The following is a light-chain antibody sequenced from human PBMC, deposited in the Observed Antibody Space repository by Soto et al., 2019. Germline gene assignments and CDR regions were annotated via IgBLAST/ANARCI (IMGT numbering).Light chain of an antibody. J-gene: IGLJ1*01. V-gene: IGLV2-11*01. CDR1: SSDVGGYNY. CDR2: DVS. Sequence: QSVLTQHRSVSASPGQSVTISCTGTSSDVGGYNYVSWYQQHPGKAPKLMIYDVSKRPSGVPDSFSDSKSGNTASLTISGLQAEDEADYYCCSYAGSYTYVFGTGTQLTVL. CDR3: CSYAGSYTYV.